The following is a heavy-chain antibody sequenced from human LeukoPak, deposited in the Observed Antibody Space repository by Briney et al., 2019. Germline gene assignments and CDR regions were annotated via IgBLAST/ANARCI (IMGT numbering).Heavy chain of an antibody. CDR3: ARTSSPPGDWFDP. V-gene: IGHV4-38-2*02. J-gene: IGHJ5*02. Sequence: SETLSLTCTVSGYSISSGYYWGWIRQPPGKGLEWIGSIYHSGSTYYNPSLKSRVTISVDTSTNQFSLKLSSVTAADTAVYYRARTSSPPGDWFDPWGQGTLVTVSS. CDR1: GYSISSGYY. CDR2: IYHSGST.